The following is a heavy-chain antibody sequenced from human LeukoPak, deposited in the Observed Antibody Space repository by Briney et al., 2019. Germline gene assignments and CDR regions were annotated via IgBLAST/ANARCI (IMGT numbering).Heavy chain of an antibody. V-gene: IGHV3-7*01. CDR3: AKWRWRQSEYED. Sequence: TGGSLRLSCEASGFSYSDHWMVWLRQAPGKGLECVANIKHDGSGKDYVDSVKGRFTISRDNAKNSVYLEMSSLRAEDTAVYYCAKWRWRQSEYEDWGQGTLVTVSS. CDR1: GFSYSDHW. CDR2: IKHDGSGK. D-gene: IGHD5-24*01. J-gene: IGHJ4*02.